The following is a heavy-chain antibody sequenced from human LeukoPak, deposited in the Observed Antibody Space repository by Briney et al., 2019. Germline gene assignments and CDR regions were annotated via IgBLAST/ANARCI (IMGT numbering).Heavy chain of an antibody. CDR1: GFTFNSYA. CDR3: ASPGDDLRAPVLFDD. Sequence: GGSLRLSCAASGFTFNSYAMSWVRQAPGKGLEWVSAISVNSYYTWYADSVKGRFTISRDNSKNTLYLQMNSLRAEDTARYYCASPGDDLRAPVLFDDWGEATLVTVSS. D-gene: IGHD3-3*01. CDR2: ISVNSYYT. J-gene: IGHJ4*02. V-gene: IGHV3-23*01.